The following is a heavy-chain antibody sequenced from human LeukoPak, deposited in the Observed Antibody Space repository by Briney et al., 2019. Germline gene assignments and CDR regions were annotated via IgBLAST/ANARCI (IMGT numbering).Heavy chain of an antibody. V-gene: IGHV4-34*01. Sequence: SETLSLTCAVYGGSFSGYYWSWIRQPPGKGLEWIGEINHSGSTNYNPSLKSRVTISVDTSKNQFSLKLSSVTAADTAVYYCARDRGERADFWSGYQPRDYYYYYMDVWGKGTTVTVSS. CDR3: ARDRGERADFWSGYQPRDYYYYYMDV. CDR2: INHSGST. J-gene: IGHJ6*03. CDR1: GGSFSGYY. D-gene: IGHD3-3*01.